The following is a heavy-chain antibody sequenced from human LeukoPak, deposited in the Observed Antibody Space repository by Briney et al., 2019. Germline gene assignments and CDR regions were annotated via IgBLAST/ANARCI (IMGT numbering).Heavy chain of an antibody. D-gene: IGHD1-26*01. Sequence: GASVKVSCTASGYTFTGYYMHWVRQAPGQGLEWMGWINPNSGGTNYAQKFQGRVTMTRDTSISTAYMELSRLRSDDTAVYYCARSDGIVGASAVDAFDIWGQGTMVTVSS. J-gene: IGHJ3*02. CDR2: INPNSGGT. CDR3: ARSDGIVGASAVDAFDI. CDR1: GYTFTGYY. V-gene: IGHV1-2*02.